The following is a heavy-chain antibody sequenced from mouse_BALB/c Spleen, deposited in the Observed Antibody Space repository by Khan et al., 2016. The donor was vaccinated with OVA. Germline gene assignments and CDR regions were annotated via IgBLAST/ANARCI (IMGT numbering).Heavy chain of an antibody. CDR2: INPSNGGT. CDR1: GYTFTSYY. D-gene: IGHD2-1*01. V-gene: IGHV1S81*02. Sequence: QVQLQQPGAELVKPGASVRLSCKASGYTFTSYYLHWVKQRPGHGLEWIGDINPSNGGTNFNEKFKNKATLTVDKSSSTAYMQLSSLTSEDSGVYYCTRSGYGTFAYWGQGTLVTVSA. CDR3: TRSGYGTFAY. J-gene: IGHJ3*01.